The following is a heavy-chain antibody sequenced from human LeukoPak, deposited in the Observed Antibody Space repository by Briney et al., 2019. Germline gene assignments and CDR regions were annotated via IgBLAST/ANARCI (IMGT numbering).Heavy chain of an antibody. CDR3: ARVERQDGSGTNDAFDI. J-gene: IGHJ3*02. D-gene: IGHD3-10*01. Sequence: ASVKVSCKASGGTFSSYAISWVRQAPGQGLEWMGGIIPIFGTANYAQKFQGRVTITADESTSTAYMELSSLRSEDTAVYYCARVERQDGSGTNDAFDIWGQGTMVTVSS. CDR2: IIPIFGTA. V-gene: IGHV1-69*13. CDR1: GGTFSSYA.